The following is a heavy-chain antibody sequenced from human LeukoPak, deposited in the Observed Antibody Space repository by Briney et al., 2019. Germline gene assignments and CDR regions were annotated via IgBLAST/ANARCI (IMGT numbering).Heavy chain of an antibody. V-gene: IGHV3-15*01. J-gene: IGHJ4*02. CDR3: TTHPAYESY. Sequence: GGSLRLSCATSGFTFNLAWMSWVRQAPGKGLEWVGRIKRNTQGATTDYAAAVKGRFTISRDDSKNTLYLQMNSLEIEDTGVYYCTTHPAYESYWGQGTLVTVSS. CDR1: GFTFNLAW. CDR2: IKRNTQGATT. D-gene: IGHD2-21*01.